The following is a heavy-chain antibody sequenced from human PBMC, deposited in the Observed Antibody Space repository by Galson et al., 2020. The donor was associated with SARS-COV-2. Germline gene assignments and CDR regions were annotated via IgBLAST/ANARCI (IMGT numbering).Heavy chain of an antibody. V-gene: IGHV4-59*01. CDR1: DAAMGSYY. CDR2: ISYSGST. Sequence: SQTLALTCSTADAAMGSYYWSWIRQPPGKGLEWIGYISYSGSTSYNPSLRSRVTISVDLSKNQLSLKVTSVTAADTAVYYCARDPAPLYGDNYYYGMDVWGRGTTVTVSS. J-gene: IGHJ6*02. D-gene: IGHD4-17*01. CDR3: ARDPAPLYGDNYYYGMDV.